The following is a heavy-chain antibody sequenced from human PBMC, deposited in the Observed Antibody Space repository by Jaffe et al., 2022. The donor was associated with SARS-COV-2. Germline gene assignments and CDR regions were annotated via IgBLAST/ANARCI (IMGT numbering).Heavy chain of an antibody. CDR3: ARRILTGYYLDY. J-gene: IGHJ4*02. Sequence: QVQLVESGGGVVQPGRSLRLSCAASGFTFSSYAMHWVRQAPGKGLEWVAVISYDGSNKYYADSVKGRFTISRDNSKNTLYLQMNSLRAEDTAVYYCARRILTGYYLDYWGQGTLVTVSS. CDR2: ISYDGSNK. D-gene: IGHD3-9*01. V-gene: IGHV3-30*04. CDR1: GFTFSSYA.